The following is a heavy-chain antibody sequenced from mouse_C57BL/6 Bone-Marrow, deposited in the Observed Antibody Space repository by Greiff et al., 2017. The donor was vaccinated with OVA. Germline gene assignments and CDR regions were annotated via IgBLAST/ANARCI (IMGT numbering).Heavy chain of an antibody. Sequence: DVMLVESGGDLVKPGGSLKLSCAASGFTFSSYGMSWVRQTPDKRLEWVATISSGGSYTYYPDSVKGRFTISRDNAKNTLYLQMSSLKSEDTAMYYCARHTTVAGAYWGQGTLVTVSA. J-gene: IGHJ3*01. V-gene: IGHV5-6*02. CDR1: GFTFSSYG. CDR2: ISSGGSYT. CDR3: ARHTTVAGAY. D-gene: IGHD1-1*01.